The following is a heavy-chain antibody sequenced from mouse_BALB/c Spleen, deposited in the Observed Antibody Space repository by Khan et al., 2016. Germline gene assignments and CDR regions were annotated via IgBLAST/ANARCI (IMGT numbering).Heavy chain of an antibody. CDR2: ISYSGST. CDR1: GYSITSDYA. V-gene: IGHV3-2*02. Sequence: QLEESGPGLVKPSQSLSLTCTVTGYSITSDYAWNWIRQFPGNKLEWMGYISYSGSTSYNPSLKSRISITRDTSKNQFFLQLNSVTTEDTATYYCARDYNGSSYFDYWGQGTTLTVSS. CDR3: ARDYNGSSYFDY. J-gene: IGHJ2*01. D-gene: IGHD1-1*01.